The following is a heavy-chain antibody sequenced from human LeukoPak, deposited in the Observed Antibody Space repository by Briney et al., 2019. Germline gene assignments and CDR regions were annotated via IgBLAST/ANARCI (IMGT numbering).Heavy chain of an antibody. CDR3: ARVLRYYGSGSYYIDY. Sequence: SETLSLTCTVSGGSISSGGYYWSWIRQHPGKGLEWIGYIYYSGSTYYNPSLKSRVTISVDTSKNQFSLKLSSVTAADTAVYYCARVLRYYGSGSYYIDYWGQGTLVTVSS. V-gene: IGHV4-31*03. D-gene: IGHD3-10*01. J-gene: IGHJ4*02. CDR2: IYYSGST. CDR1: GGSISSGGYY.